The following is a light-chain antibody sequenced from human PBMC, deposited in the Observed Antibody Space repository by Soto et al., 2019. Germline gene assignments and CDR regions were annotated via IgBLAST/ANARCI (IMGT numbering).Light chain of an antibody. CDR3: SSFAVSNSLGV. CDR1: SSDVGGYNY. CDR2: EVN. V-gene: IGLV2-8*01. Sequence: QSALTQPPSASGSPGQSVTISCTGTSSDVGGYNYVSWYQHHPGKAPKLMIYEVNKRPSGVSDRFSGSKSGNTASLTVSGLQAEDEADYYCSSFAVSNSLGVFGGGTQLTVL. J-gene: IGLJ2*01.